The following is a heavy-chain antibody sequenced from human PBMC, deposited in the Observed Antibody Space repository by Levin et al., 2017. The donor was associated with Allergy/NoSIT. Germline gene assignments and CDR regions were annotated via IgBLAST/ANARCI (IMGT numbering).Heavy chain of an antibody. D-gene: IGHD2-15*01. Sequence: SQTLSLTCAVYGGSFSGYYWSWIRQPPGKGLEWIGEINHSGSTNYNPSLKSRVTISVDTSKNQFSLKLSSVTAADTAVYYCARGQRLRPFDYWGQGTLVTVSS. J-gene: IGHJ4*02. CDR3: ARGQRLRPFDY. CDR2: INHSGST. V-gene: IGHV4-34*01. CDR1: GGSFSGYY.